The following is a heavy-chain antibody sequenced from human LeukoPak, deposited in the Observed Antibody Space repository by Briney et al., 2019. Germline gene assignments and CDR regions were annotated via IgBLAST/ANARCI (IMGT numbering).Heavy chain of an antibody. CDR3: ARGPYSYGSSGALDI. V-gene: IGHV4-4*07. J-gene: IGHJ3*02. D-gene: IGHD3-22*01. CDR2: ISSSGST. CDR1: GGSISSYY. Sequence: SETLSLTCTVSGGSISSYYWSWIRQHAGKELERNRRISSSGSTNYNPSLKSRVTISGDTSKHQFSLKLSSVTAADTAVYFCARGPYSYGSSGALDIWVQGTVVTVSS.